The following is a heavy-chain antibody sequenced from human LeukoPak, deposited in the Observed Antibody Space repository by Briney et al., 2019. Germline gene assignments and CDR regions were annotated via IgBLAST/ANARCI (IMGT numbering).Heavy chain of an antibody. D-gene: IGHD3-16*01. V-gene: IGHV3-33*06. CDR2: LWYDGSNK. CDR1: GFTFSSYG. Sequence: PGGSLRLSCAASGFTFSSYGMHWVRQAPGKGLEWGAVLWYDGSNKYYADSVKGRFTISRDNSKNTLYRQMNSLRAEGTAVYYCSNGLGYFDHGGQNTLVTVSS. J-gene: IGHJ4*02. CDR3: SNGLGYFDH.